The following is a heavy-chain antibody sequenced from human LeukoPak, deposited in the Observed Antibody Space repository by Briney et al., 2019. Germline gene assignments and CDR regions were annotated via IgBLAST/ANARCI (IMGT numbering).Heavy chain of an antibody. CDR3: ATDFYDST. CDR2: IRSNSDGGAI. Sequence: GGSLRLSCATSGFNFDNAWMNWVRQAPGKGLEWVGRIRSNSDGGAIDYAAPVKGRFALSRDDSKNTLYLQMNSLQTEDTAMYYCATDFYDSTWGQGTLVTVSS. CDR1: GFNFDNAW. V-gene: IGHV3-15*07. J-gene: IGHJ5*02. D-gene: IGHD2/OR15-2a*01.